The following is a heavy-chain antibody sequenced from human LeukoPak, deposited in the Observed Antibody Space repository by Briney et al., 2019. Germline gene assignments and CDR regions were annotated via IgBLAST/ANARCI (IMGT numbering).Heavy chain of an antibody. Sequence: GGSLRLSCAASGFTFSSYAMSWVRQAPGKGLEWVSAISGSGGSTYYADSVKGRFTISRDNSKNTLYLQINSLRAEDTAVYYCAKVNGGDSSGPNLDYWGQGTLVTVSS. CDR3: AKVNGGDSSGPNLDY. J-gene: IGHJ4*02. CDR1: GFTFSSYA. V-gene: IGHV3-23*01. D-gene: IGHD3-22*01. CDR2: ISGSGGST.